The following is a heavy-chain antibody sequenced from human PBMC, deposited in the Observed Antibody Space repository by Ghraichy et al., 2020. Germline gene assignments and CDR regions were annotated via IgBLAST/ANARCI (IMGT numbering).Heavy chain of an antibody. J-gene: IGHJ5*02. Sequence: GGSLRLSCSASGFTFSNYAMHWVRQAPGQGLEHVSAISSYGGSTYYADSVKGRFTISRDNSKNTLYLQMSSLKLEDTAVYYCVKDRMSWPPNNWFDPWGQGTLVTVSS. D-gene: IGHD5-12*01. CDR2: ISSYGGST. CDR1: GFTFSNYA. V-gene: IGHV3-64D*06. CDR3: VKDRMSWPPNNWFDP.